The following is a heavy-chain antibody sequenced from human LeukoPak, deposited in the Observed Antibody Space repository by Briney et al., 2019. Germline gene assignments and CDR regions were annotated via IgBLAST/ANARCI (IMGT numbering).Heavy chain of an antibody. D-gene: IGHD3-22*01. J-gene: IGHJ4*02. CDR3: ASTTYYYDSSGYYFLDY. Sequence: SETLSLTCAVSGYSISSGYYWGWIRQPPGKGLEWIGRIYTSGSTNYDPSLQNRVTMSVDTSKNQFSLKLSSVTAADTAVYYCASTTYYYDSSGYYFLDYWGQGTLVTVSS. V-gene: IGHV4-38-2*01. CDR1: GYSISSGYY. CDR2: IYTSGST.